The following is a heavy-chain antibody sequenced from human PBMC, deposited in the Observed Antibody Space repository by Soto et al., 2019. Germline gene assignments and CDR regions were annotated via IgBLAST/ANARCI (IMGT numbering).Heavy chain of an antibody. CDR3: ASHPRDSSGYWYYFDY. CDR2: ISSSSSYI. V-gene: IGHV3-21*01. J-gene: IGHJ4*02. D-gene: IGHD3-22*01. CDR1: GFTFSSYS. Sequence: EVQLVESGGGLVKPGGSLRLSCAASGFTFSSYSMNWVRQAPGKGLEWVSSISSSSSYIYYADSVKGRFTISRDNAKNSLYRQMNILRAEDTAVYYCASHPRDSSGYWYYFDYWGQGTLVTVSS.